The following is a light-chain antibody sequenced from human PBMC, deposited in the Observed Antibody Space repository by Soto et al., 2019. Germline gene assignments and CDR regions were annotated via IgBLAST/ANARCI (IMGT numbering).Light chain of an antibody. V-gene: IGKV1-39*01. J-gene: IGKJ3*01. CDR2: AAS. Sequence: DIEMTQAPSSLSASVGGTVTITCRASQSINTNLNWHQHKVGEAPKLLIYAASSLQSGVPSRFRGSGSGTHFTLTISSLQPEDFATYYCQQSYDNLTFGPGTKVDIK. CDR1: QSINTN. CDR3: QQSYDNLT.